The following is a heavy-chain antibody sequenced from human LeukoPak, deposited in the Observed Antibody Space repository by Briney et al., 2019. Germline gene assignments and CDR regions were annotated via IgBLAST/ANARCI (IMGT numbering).Heavy chain of an antibody. J-gene: IGHJ4*02. CDR2: ISNSGST. D-gene: IGHD5-18*01. Sequence: SSETLSLTCTVSGGSISSSSHYWGWIRQPPGKGLEWIGSISNSGSTYYNPSLKSRVTISVDTSKNQFSLKLSSVTAADTAVYYCARDLYSYGQFDYWGQGTLVTVSS. CDR1: GGSISSSSHY. V-gene: IGHV4-39*07. CDR3: ARDLYSYGQFDY.